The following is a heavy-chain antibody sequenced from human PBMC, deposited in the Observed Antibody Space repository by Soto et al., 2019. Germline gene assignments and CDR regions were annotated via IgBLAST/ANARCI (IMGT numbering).Heavy chain of an antibody. CDR3: ARGRYGDY. J-gene: IGHJ4*02. CDR2: ISAHNGNT. Sequence: QVHLVQSGAEVKKPGASVKVSCKGSGYDFTTYGITWVRQAPGQGLEWMAWISAHNGNTDYAQKLQGRVNGTGDTSTSTAYMELRSLRSDDTAVYYCARGRYGDYWGQGALVTVSS. D-gene: IGHD1-1*01. CDR1: GYDFTTYG. V-gene: IGHV1-18*01.